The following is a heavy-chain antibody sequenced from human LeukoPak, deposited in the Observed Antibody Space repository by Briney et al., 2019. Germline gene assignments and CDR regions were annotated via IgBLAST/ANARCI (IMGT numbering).Heavy chain of an antibody. Sequence: GGSLRLSCAASGFTFSRYGMHWVRQAPGKGLELVAFTRFDGSNKYYADSVKGRFTISRDNSKNTLHLQMSSLRGEDTAVYYCAKDFTYAVAGRGDFDYWGQGTLVTVSS. CDR2: TRFDGSNK. D-gene: IGHD6-19*01. V-gene: IGHV3-30*02. J-gene: IGHJ4*02. CDR3: AKDFTYAVAGRGDFDY. CDR1: GFTFSRYG.